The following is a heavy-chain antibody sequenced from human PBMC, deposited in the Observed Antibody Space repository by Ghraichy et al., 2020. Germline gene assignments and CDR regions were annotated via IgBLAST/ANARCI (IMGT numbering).Heavy chain of an antibody. CDR1: GYTFTGYY. J-gene: IGHJ4*02. Sequence: ASVKVSCKASGYTFTGYYMHWVRQAPGQGLEWMGRINPNSGGTNYAQKFQGRVTMTRDTSISTAYMELSRLRSDDTAVYYCARGSLVGASGTTTSGDYWGQGTLVTVSS. CDR3: ARGSLVGASGTTTSGDY. V-gene: IGHV1-2*06. CDR2: INPNSGGT. D-gene: IGHD1-26*01.